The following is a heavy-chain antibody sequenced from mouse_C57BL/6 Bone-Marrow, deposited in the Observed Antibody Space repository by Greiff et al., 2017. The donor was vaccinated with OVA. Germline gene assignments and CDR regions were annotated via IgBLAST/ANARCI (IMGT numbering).Heavy chain of an antibody. CDR2: ISDGGSYT. J-gene: IGHJ3*01. V-gene: IGHV5-4*01. D-gene: IGHD3-2*02. CDR1: GFTFSSYA. Sequence: EVMLVESGGGLVKPGGSLKLSCAASGFTFSSYAMSWVRQTPEKRLEWVATISDGGSYTYYPGNVKGRFTISRDNAKNNLYLQMSHLKSEDTAMYYCARDQGFAYWGQGTLVTVSA. CDR3: ARDQGFAY.